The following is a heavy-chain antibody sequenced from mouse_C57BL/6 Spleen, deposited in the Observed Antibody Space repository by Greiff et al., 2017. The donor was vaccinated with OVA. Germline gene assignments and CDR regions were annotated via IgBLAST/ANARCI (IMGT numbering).Heavy chain of an antibody. CDR1: GYTFTSYW. Sequence: VQLQQPGAELVKPGASVKMSCKASGYTFTSYWITWVKQRPGQGLEWIGDIYPGSGSTNYNEKFKSKATLTVDTSSSTAYMQLSSLTSEDSAVYYCARGGGRSPWFAYWGQGTLVTVSA. V-gene: IGHV1-55*01. CDR3: ARGGGRSPWFAY. CDR2: IYPGSGST. J-gene: IGHJ3*01. D-gene: IGHD3-3*01.